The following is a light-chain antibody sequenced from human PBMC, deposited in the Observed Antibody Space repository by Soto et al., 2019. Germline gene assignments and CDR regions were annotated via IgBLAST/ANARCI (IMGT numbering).Light chain of an antibody. CDR1: QSVGRV. Sequence: EIVLTQAPATLSLSPGERATLSCRASQSVGRVVAWYQQKPGQVPRLLIYETSTRATGIPVRFSGSGSETDVSLSISGRDPEEFAIEYCQDRASWPISFGGVTKVEIK. CDR3: QDRASWPIS. V-gene: IGKV3-11*01. J-gene: IGKJ4*01. CDR2: ETS.